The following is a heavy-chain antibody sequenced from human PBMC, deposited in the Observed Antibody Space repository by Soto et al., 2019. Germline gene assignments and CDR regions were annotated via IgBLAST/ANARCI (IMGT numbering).Heavy chain of an antibody. CDR3: ARCFVGAPNEGFYFDD. D-gene: IGHD1-26*01. Sequence: PGESLKISCKGSGYSFTSYWIGWVRQMPGKGLEWMGIIYPGDSDTRYSPSFQGQVTISADKSISTAYLQWSSLKASDTAMYYCARCFVGAPNEGFYFDDWGPGTLVTVYS. CDR2: IYPGDSDT. CDR1: GYSFTSYW. J-gene: IGHJ4*02. V-gene: IGHV5-51*01.